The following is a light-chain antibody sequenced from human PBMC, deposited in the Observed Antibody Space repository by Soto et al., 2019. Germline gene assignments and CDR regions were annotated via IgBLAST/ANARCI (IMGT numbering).Light chain of an antibody. J-gene: IGKJ2*01. CDR1: QGISSA. CDR3: QQFNSYEDT. Sequence: GDRVTIPCRASQGISSALAWYQQKPGKAPKLLIYDASSLESGVPSRFSGSGSGTDFTLTISSLQPEDFATYYCQQFNSYEDTFGQGTKLEIK. V-gene: IGKV1-13*02. CDR2: DAS.